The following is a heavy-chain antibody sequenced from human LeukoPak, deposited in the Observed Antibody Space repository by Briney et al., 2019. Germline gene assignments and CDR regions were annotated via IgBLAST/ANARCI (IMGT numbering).Heavy chain of an antibody. CDR1: GFTVSSNY. V-gene: IGHV3-7*01. CDR2: LNRDGSVK. CDR3: ARDSGACRGCAFDV. D-gene: IGHD5-12*01. Sequence: GGSLRLSCAASGFTVSSNYMSWVRQAPGKGLEWVANLNRDGSVKNYVDSVKGRFTISRDNTKNSVYLQMNSLRAEDTAVFYCARDSGACRGCAFDVWGHGTLVTVSS. J-gene: IGHJ3*01.